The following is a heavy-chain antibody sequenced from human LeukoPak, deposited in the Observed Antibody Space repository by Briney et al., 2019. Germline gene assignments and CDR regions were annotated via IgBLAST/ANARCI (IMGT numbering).Heavy chain of an antibody. CDR3: ANQPEYYYDSSGLGAFDI. Sequence: GGSLRLSCAASGFTFDDYGMSWVRQAPGKGLEWVSDINWNGGSTGYADSVKGRFTISRDNAKNSLYLQMNSLRAEDTALYYCANQPEYYYDSSGLGAFDIWGQGTMVTVSS. J-gene: IGHJ3*02. V-gene: IGHV3-20*04. D-gene: IGHD3-22*01. CDR1: GFTFDDYG. CDR2: INWNGGST.